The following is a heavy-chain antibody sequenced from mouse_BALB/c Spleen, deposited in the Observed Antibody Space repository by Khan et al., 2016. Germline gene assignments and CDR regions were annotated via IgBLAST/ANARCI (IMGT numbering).Heavy chain of an antibody. V-gene: IGHV4-1*02. D-gene: IGHD3-1*01. CDR1: GFDFSRYW. J-gene: IGHJ3*01. CDR2: INPDSSTI. CDR3: ARRALGTPAWFVY. Sequence: EVQLVESGGGLVQPGGSLKLSCAASGFDFSRYWMSWVRQAPGKGLEWIGEINPDSSTINYTPSLKDKFIISRDNAKNTLYLQMSKVRSEDTALYYCARRALGTPAWFVYWGQGTLVTVSA.